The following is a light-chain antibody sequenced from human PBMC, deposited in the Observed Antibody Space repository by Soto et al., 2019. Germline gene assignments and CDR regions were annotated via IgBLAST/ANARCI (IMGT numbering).Light chain of an antibody. J-gene: IGLJ2*01. CDR3: SSYSSFSTLGV. Sequence: QSVLTQPASVSGSPGQSITISCTGTSSDVGGYNFVSWYQQYPGKAPKLMIYEGSKRPSGVSNRFSGSKSGNTASLTISGLQAEDEADYYCSSYSSFSTLGVFGGGTKLTVL. CDR2: EGS. CDR1: SSDVGGYNF. V-gene: IGLV2-14*01.